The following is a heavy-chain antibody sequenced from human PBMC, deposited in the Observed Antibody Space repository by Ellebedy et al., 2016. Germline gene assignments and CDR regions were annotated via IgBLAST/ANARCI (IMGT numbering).Heavy chain of an antibody. CDR3: ARGDSSGYIRFDP. CDR1: GYTFTSYD. V-gene: IGHV1-8*01. Sequence: ASVKVSXKASGYTFTSYDINWVRQATGQGLEWMGWMNPNSGNTGYAQKFQGRVTMTRNTSISTAYMELSSLRSEDTAMYYCARGDSSGYIRFDPWGQGTLVTVSS. CDR2: MNPNSGNT. J-gene: IGHJ5*02. D-gene: IGHD3-22*01.